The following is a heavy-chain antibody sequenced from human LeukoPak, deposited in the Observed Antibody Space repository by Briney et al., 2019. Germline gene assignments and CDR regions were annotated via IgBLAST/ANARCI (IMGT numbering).Heavy chain of an antibody. CDR1: GYTFTSYY. Sequence: ASVKVSCKASGYTFTSYYMHWVRQAPRQGLEWMGIINPSGGSTSYAQKFQGRVTMTRDTSTSTVYMELSSLRSEDTAVYYCARNRIAARIFDYWGQGTLVTVSS. J-gene: IGHJ4*02. CDR3: ARNRIAARIFDY. CDR2: INPSGGST. D-gene: IGHD6-6*01. V-gene: IGHV1-46*01.